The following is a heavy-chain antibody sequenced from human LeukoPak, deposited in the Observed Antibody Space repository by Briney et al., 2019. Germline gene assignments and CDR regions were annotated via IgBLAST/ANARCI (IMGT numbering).Heavy chain of an antibody. CDR2: INPSGGST. Sequence: ASVKVSCKASGYTFTSYYMHWVRQAPGQGLEWMGIINPSGGSTSYAQKFQGRVTMTRDTSTSTVYMELSSLRSEDTAVYYSASRDCSGGSCYAGNDAFDIWGQGTMVTVSS. V-gene: IGHV1-46*01. J-gene: IGHJ3*02. D-gene: IGHD2-15*01. CDR3: ASRDCSGGSCYAGNDAFDI. CDR1: GYTFTSYY.